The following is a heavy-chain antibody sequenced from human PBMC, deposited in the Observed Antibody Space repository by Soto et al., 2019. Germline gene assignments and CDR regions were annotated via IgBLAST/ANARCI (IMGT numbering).Heavy chain of an antibody. CDR3: ARDRMYGGYWDSHYYYGMDV. Sequence: ASVKVSCKASGYTFTSYGISWVRQAPGQGLEWMGWISAYTGNTNYAQKLQGRVTMTTDPFTSTAYMELRSLRSDDTAVYYCARDRMYGGYWDSHYYYGMDVWGQGTPVTVSS. V-gene: IGHV1-18*01. CDR1: GYTFTSYG. D-gene: IGHD5-12*01. CDR2: ISAYTGNT. J-gene: IGHJ6*02.